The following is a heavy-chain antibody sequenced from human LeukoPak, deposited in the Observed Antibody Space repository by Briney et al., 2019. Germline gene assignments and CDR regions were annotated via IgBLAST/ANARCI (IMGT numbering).Heavy chain of an antibody. Sequence: EASVKVSCKASGYTFTSYYMHWVRQAPGQGLEWMGIINPSGGSTNYAQKFQGRVTITTDESTSTAYMELSSLRSEDTAVYYCASSRTDYYDSSGLFDYWGQGTLVTVSS. CDR3: ASSRTDYYDSSGLFDY. J-gene: IGHJ4*02. CDR2: INPSGGST. V-gene: IGHV1-46*01. CDR1: GYTFTSYY. D-gene: IGHD3-22*01.